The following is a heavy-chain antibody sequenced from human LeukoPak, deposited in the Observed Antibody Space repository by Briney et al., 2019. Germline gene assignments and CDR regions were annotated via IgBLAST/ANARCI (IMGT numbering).Heavy chain of an antibody. D-gene: IGHD2-15*01. J-gene: IGHJ6*02. CDR1: GFTISNNY. V-gene: IGHV3-66*04. CDR2: TYSSGST. Sequence: PGGTLRLSCAVSGFTISNNYMSWVRQAPGKGLEWVSVTYSSGSTYYADSVKGRFTISRDNSKNTLYLQMNSLRAEDTAVYYCARPADYCSGGSCYYYYGRDVWGQGTTVTVSS. CDR3: ARPADYCSGGSCYYYYGRDV.